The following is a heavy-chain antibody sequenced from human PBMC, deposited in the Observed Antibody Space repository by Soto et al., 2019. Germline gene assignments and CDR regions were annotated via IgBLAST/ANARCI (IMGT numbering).Heavy chain of an antibody. Sequence: EVQLLESGGGLVQPGGSLRLSCAASGFTFSNYAMSWVRQAPGEGLEWVSGISGRGGGSYYADSVKGRFTISRDNSEYTLYLQMNSLRAEDTAVYDCAKGIRYYGSGSYYSYYYYMDVWGKGTTVTVSS. J-gene: IGHJ6*03. D-gene: IGHD3-10*01. CDR1: GFTFSNYA. V-gene: IGHV3-23*01. CDR3: AKGIRYYGSGSYYSYYYYMDV. CDR2: ISGRGGGS.